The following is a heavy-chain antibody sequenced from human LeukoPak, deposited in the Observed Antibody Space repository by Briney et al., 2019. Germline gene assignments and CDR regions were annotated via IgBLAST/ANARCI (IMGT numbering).Heavy chain of an antibody. CDR2: IYYSGST. D-gene: IGHD6-6*01. Sequence: SETLSLTCTVSGGSISSSSYYWGWIRQPPGKGLEWIGSIYYSGSTYYNPSLKSRVTISVDTSKNQFSLKLSSVTAADTAVYYCAREGLPELGGALDWFDPWGQGTLVTVSS. CDR1: GGSISSSSYY. J-gene: IGHJ5*02. V-gene: IGHV4-39*07. CDR3: AREGLPELGGALDWFDP.